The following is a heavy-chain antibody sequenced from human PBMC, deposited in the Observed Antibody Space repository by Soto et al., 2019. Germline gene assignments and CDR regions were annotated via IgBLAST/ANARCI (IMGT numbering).Heavy chain of an antibody. Sequence: SLRLSCAASGFTYSAYDMHWVRQAPGKGLEWVALIYYDGSNKYYTDSVKGRFTISRDNSKSTLYLQMDSLRVEDTAVYYCVIEECSGSEGFCDYWGQGTLVTVSS. CDR2: IYYDGSNK. V-gene: IGHV3-33*01. CDR3: VIEECSGSEGFCDY. CDR1: GFTYSAYD. J-gene: IGHJ4*02. D-gene: IGHD2-15*01.